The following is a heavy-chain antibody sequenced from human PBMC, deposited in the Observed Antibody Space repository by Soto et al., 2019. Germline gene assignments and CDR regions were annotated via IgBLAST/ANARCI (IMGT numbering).Heavy chain of an antibody. V-gene: IGHV3-48*02. D-gene: IGHD3-3*01. J-gene: IGHJ6*02. Sequence: PGGSLRLSCAASGFTFSSYSMNWVRQAPGKGLEWVSYISSSSSTIYYADSVKGRFTISRDNAKNSLYLQMNSLRDEDTAVYYCARDVLPLHDFWSGEWYYYYGMDVWGQGTTVTVSS. CDR3: ARDVLPLHDFWSGEWYYYYGMDV. CDR2: ISSSSSTI. CDR1: GFTFSSYS.